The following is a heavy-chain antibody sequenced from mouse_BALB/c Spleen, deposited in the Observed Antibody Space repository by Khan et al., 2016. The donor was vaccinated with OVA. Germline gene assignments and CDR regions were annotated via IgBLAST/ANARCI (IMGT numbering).Heavy chain of an antibody. CDR3: AKNEYYGSRDEPQYYALDY. D-gene: IGHD1-1*01. CDR2: IWGGGST. V-gene: IGHV2-6-5*01. J-gene: IGHJ4*01. Sequence: QVQLKESGPGLVAPSQSLSITCTVSGFSLTDYGVSWIRQPPGKGLEWLGIIWGGGSTYYNSALKSRLSISKDNSKNQVFLKMNSLQTDDTAMYYCAKNEYYGSRDEPQYYALDYWGQGTSVTVSS. CDR1: GFSLTDYG.